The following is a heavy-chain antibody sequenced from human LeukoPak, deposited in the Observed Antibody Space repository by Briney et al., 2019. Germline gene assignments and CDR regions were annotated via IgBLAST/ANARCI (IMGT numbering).Heavy chain of an antibody. CDR3: TRLGGGGDSLYYDYGIDV. J-gene: IGHJ6*02. D-gene: IGHD2-21*02. Sequence: GGSLRLSCAASGFIFSGSAMHWVRQASGKGLEWVGRIRSKANSYATAYAASVKGRFTISRDDSKNTAYLQMNSLKTEDTAVYYCTRLGGGGDSLYYDYGIDVWGQGTTVTVSS. V-gene: IGHV3-73*01. CDR1: GFIFSGSA. CDR2: IRSKANSYAT.